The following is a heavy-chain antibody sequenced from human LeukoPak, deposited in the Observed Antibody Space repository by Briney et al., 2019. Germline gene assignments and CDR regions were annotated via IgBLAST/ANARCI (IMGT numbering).Heavy chain of an antibody. CDR2: ISSSGSTI. V-gene: IGHV3-48*03. Sequence: PGGTLRLSCAASGFTLSSYEMNWVRQAPGKGLEWVSYISSSGSTIYYADSVKGRFTISRDNAKNSLYLQMNSLRAEDTAVYYCARTGYSYGYHSPYRRFDYWGQGTLVTVSS. D-gene: IGHD5-18*01. CDR3: ARTGYSYGYHSPYRRFDY. CDR1: GFTLSSYE. J-gene: IGHJ4*02.